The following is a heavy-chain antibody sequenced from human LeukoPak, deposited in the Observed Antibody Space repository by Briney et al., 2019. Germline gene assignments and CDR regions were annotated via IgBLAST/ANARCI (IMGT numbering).Heavy chain of an antibody. CDR1: RFIFSGNW. D-gene: IGHD2/OR15-2a*01. V-gene: IGHV3-7*01. CDR3: AILLGTATTYDS. J-gene: IGHJ4*02. Sequence: GGSLRLSCEALRFIFSGNWMSWVRQAPGKGLEWVASINPDGSQKLYVDSVKGRFTISRDNSKSSLYLQMNSLGAEATTMYYCAILLGTATTYDSWGQGTRVTVSS. CDR2: INPDGSQK.